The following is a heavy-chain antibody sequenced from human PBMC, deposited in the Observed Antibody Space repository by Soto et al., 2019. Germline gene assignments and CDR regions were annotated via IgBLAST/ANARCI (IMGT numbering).Heavy chain of an antibody. Sequence: GASVKVSCTASGGTFSSYAISWVRQAPGQGLEWMGGIIPIFGTANYAQKFQGRVTITADESTSTAYMELSSLRSEDTAVYYCARETLGPYPGIAAAGLGWGQGTLVTVSS. CDR3: ARETLGPYPGIAAAGLG. J-gene: IGHJ4*02. D-gene: IGHD6-13*01. CDR2: IIPIFGTA. CDR1: GGTFSSYA. V-gene: IGHV1-69*13.